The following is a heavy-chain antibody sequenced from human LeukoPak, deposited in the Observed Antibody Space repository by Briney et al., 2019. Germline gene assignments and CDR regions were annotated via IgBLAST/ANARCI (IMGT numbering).Heavy chain of an antibody. CDR3: TRLGRYSGYED. Sequence: PGGSLKLSCAASGFTFSSSAMHWVRQASGKGLEWVGRIRSKANSYATAYAASVKGRFTISRDDSKNTAYLQMNSLKTEDTAVYYCTRLGRYSGYEDWGQGTLVTVSS. CDR1: GFTFSSSA. J-gene: IGHJ4*02. D-gene: IGHD5-12*01. V-gene: IGHV3-73*01. CDR2: IRSKANSYAT.